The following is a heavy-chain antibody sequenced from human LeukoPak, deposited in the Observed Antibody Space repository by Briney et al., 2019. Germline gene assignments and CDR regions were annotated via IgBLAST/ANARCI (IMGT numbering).Heavy chain of an antibody. J-gene: IGHJ1*01. Sequence: GGSLRLSCAASGFTFSSYGMHWVRQAPGKGLEWVAVISYDGSNKYYADSVKGRFTISRDNSKNTLYLQMNSLRAEDTAVYYCAKGTYSSGWYLGDFQHWGQGTLVTVSS. CDR3: AKGTYSSGWYLGDFQH. CDR2: ISYDGSNK. D-gene: IGHD6-19*01. V-gene: IGHV3-30*18. CDR1: GFTFSSYG.